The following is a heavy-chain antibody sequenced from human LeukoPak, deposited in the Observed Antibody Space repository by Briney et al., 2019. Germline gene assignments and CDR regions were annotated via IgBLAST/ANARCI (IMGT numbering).Heavy chain of an antibody. CDR1: GFTFSSYA. D-gene: IGHD1-14*01. CDR2: ISSNGGST. J-gene: IGHJ4*02. Sequence: GGSLRLSCAASGFTFSSYAMHWVRQSPGKGLESVSAISSNGGSTYYANSVKGRFTISRDNSKTTLYLQMSSLRTEDTAVYYCAREYHGAYVDDGGQRTLVTVS. V-gene: IGHV3-64*01. CDR3: AREYHGAYVDD.